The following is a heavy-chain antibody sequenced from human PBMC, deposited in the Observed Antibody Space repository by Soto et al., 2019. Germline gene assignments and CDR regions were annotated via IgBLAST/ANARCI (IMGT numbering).Heavy chain of an antibody. CDR3: ASYSIAARRFDY. CDR1: GFTLSSYA. V-gene: IGHV3-30-3*01. Sequence: GGSLRLSCAASGFTLSSYAMHWVRQAPGKGLEWVAVISYDGSNKYYADSVKGRFTISRDNSKNTLYLQMNSLRAEDTAVYYCASYSIAARRFDYWGQGTLVTVSS. J-gene: IGHJ4*02. D-gene: IGHD6-6*01. CDR2: ISYDGSNK.